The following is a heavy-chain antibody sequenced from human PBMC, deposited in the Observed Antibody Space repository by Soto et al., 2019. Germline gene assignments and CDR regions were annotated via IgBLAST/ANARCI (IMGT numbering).Heavy chain of an antibody. V-gene: IGHV2-5*02. D-gene: IGHD2-21*02. J-gene: IGHJ6*02. CDR3: VHSRCGGDCLQSYSSHYYYGMDV. CDR2: IYWDNDK. Sequence: QITLKESGPTLVKPTQTLTLTCTFSGFSLNTGGLGVGWIRQPPGKALEWLALIYWDNDKRYSPSLKSRLTTTKATSQNQVVLTMPNMDPVDAATYYCVHSRCGGDCLQSYSSHYYYGMDVWGQGTTVTVSS. CDR1: GFSLNTGGLG.